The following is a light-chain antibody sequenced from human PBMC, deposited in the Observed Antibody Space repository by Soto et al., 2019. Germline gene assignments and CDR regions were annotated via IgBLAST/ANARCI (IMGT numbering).Light chain of an antibody. Sequence: EIVLTQSPATLSLSPGERATLSCRASQSVSSDLAWYQQKPGQAPRLLMFGASTRATGIPDRFSGSGSGTDFTLTISRLEPEDFVLYYCQQYDSSFPAFGQGTKVDIK. CDR1: QSVSSD. J-gene: IGKJ1*01. V-gene: IGKV3-20*01. CDR3: QQYDSSFPA. CDR2: GAS.